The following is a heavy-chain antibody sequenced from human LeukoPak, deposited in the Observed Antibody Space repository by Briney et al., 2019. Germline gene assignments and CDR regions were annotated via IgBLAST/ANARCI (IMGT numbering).Heavy chain of an antibody. CDR1: GGSISSYY. CDR3: ASRSSIWSGYQDTLYYFDS. Sequence: SETLSLTRTVSGGSISSYYWSWIRQPPGKRLEWIGHIYYSGSTNYNPSLRSRVTISVDTSKNQFSLKLSSVTAADTAVYYCASRSSIWSGYQDTLYYFDSWGQGTLVTVSS. D-gene: IGHD3-3*01. CDR2: IYYSGST. J-gene: IGHJ4*02. V-gene: IGHV4-59*01.